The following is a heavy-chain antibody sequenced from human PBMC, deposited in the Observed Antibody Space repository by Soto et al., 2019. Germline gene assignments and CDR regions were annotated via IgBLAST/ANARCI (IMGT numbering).Heavy chain of an antibody. J-gene: IGHJ3*02. CDR3: ARDHSSSSPTDAFDI. Sequence: QVQLQESGPGLVKPSQTLSLTCTVSGGSISSGGYYWSWIRQHPGKGLEWIGYIYYSGSTYYNPALKGRVTISVDTSKNQFSLKLSSVTAADTAVYYCARDHSSSSPTDAFDIWGQGTMVTVSS. D-gene: IGHD6-6*01. CDR2: IYYSGST. CDR1: GGSISSGGYY. V-gene: IGHV4-31*03.